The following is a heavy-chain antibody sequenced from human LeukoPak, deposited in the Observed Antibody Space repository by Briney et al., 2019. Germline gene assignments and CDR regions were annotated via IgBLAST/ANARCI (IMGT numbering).Heavy chain of an antibody. CDR2: IYHTGST. V-gene: IGHV4-4*02. J-gene: IGHJ3*02. D-gene: IGHD3-22*01. CDR3: ARDPYYYDSSGYQRAFDI. Sequence: SGTLSLTCAASGGSISSDDWWSWVRQPPRKGLEWIGEIYHTGSTKYNPSLKSRVSISVDKSKNMFSLKLSSVTAADTAVYYCARDPYYYDSSGYQRAFDIWGQGTLVTVSS. CDR1: GGSISSDDW.